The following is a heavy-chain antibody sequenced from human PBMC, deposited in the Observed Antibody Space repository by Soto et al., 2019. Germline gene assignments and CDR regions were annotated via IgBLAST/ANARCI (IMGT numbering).Heavy chain of an antibody. Sequence: QVQLQQWGAGLLKSSETLSLTCAVFGGSFSGYYWSWIRQPPGKGLEWIGEINHRGSTNYNPSLKSRVTISVDTSKNQFSLKLSSVTAADTAVYYCATTNWNHNWFDPWGQGTLVTVSS. D-gene: IGHD1-1*01. CDR2: INHRGST. V-gene: IGHV4-34*01. CDR3: ATTNWNHNWFDP. J-gene: IGHJ5*02. CDR1: GGSFSGYY.